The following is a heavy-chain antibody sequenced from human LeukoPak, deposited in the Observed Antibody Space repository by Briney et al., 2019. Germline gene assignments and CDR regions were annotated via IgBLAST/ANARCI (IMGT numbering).Heavy chain of an antibody. Sequence: ASVKVSCKASGYTFTSYYMHWVRQAPGQGLEWMGIINPSGGSTSYAQKFQGRVTMTRDTSTSTVYMELSSLRSEDTAVYYCARRYYDILTGYTNFDYWGQGTLVTVSS. CDR3: ARRYYDILTGYTNFDY. V-gene: IGHV1-46*01. CDR1: GYTFTSYY. CDR2: INPSGGST. J-gene: IGHJ4*02. D-gene: IGHD3-9*01.